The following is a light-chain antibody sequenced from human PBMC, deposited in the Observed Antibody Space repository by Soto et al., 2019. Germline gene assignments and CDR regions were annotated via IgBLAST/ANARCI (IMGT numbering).Light chain of an antibody. CDR1: KTLSSC. Sequence: IQLTQSPSTLVASVEKRGAITCRESKTLSSCLPWYQQKQGNDPKLLIYQESSLERGVPSRFSRSGSGKDLTFTIRSLQPDDFATYYAQQYNSXTTWSIGQGTKXXXK. CDR3: QQYNSXTTWS. V-gene: IGKV1-5*03. J-gene: IGKJ1*01. CDR2: QES.